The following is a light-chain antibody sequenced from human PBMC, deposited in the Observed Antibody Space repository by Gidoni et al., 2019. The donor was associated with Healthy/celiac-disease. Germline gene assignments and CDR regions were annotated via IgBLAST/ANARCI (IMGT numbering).Light chain of an antibody. CDR1: QSVSSN. CDR2: GAS. CDR3: QQYNNWHT. Sequence: EIVMMQSPATLSVSPGERATLSCRASQSVSSNLAWYQQKPGQAPRLLIYGASTRATGIPARFSGSGSGTEFTLTISSLQSEDFAVYYCQQYNNWHTFGQGTKLEIK. V-gene: IGKV3-15*01. J-gene: IGKJ2*01.